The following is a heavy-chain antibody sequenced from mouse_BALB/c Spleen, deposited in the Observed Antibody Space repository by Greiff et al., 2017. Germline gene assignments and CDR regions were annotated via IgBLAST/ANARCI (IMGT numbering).Heavy chain of an antibody. CDR2: IWRGGST. CDR1: GFSLTSYG. Sequence: QVQLQQSGPSLVQPSQSLSITCTVSGFSLTSYGVHWVRPSPGKGLEWLGVIWRGGSTDYNAAFMSRLSITKDNSKSQVFFKMNSLHTDDTAIYYSAKKDYGSRLGYWGQGTAGTVSA. D-gene: IGHD1-1*01. CDR3: AKKDYGSRLGY. J-gene: IGHJ2*01. V-gene: IGHV2-5-1*01.